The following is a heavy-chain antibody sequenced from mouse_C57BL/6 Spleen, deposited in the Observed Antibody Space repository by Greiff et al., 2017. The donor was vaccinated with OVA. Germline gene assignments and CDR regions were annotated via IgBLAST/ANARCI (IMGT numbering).Heavy chain of an antibody. CDR2: IYIGNGYT. J-gene: IGHJ1*03. D-gene: IGHD1-1*01. Sequence: VQLKQSGAELVRPGSSVKMSCKTSGYTFTSYGLNWVKQRPGQGLEWIGYIYIGNGYTEYNEKFKGKATLTSDTSSSTAYMQLSSLTSEDSAIYFCARSKILRTGYFDVWGTGTTVTVSS. V-gene: IGHV1-58*01. CDR3: ARSKILRTGYFDV. CDR1: GYTFTSYG.